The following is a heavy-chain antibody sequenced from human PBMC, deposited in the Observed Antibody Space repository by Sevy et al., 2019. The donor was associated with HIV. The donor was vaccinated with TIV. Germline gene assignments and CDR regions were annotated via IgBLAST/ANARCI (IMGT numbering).Heavy chain of an antibody. D-gene: IGHD6-13*01. V-gene: IGHV4-39*02. J-gene: IGHJ4*02. CDR3: AREGPRIAQFDY. CDR1: VSSGPISTSNSY. CDR2: VHYRGST. Sequence: SETLSLSCTVSVSSGPISTSNSYWGWIRQPPGKGLEWIGSVHYRGSTYYHPSLKSRVTISVDTSKNQFSLKLRSVTAADTAVYYCAREGPRIAQFDYWGQGTLVTVSS.